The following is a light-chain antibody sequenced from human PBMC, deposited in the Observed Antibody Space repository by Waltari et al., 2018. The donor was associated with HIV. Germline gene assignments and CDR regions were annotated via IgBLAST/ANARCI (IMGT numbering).Light chain of an antibody. CDR1: QTINTY. J-gene: IGKJ4*01. CDR2: DAS. Sequence: EIVLTQSPATVSLSPGERATLSCRASQTINTYLAWYQQKPGQAPRLLIYDASNRATGIPARFSGSWSGTDFTLAISSLEPEDFAVYYCQVRSDWPPALTFGGGTTIEIK. V-gene: IGKV3-11*01. CDR3: QVRSDWPPALT.